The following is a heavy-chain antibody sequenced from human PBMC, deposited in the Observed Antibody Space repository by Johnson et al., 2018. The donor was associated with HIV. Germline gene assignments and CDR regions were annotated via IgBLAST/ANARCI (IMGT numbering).Heavy chain of an antibody. CDR3: ARVAPAHDAFDI. CDR1: GFTFSSYD. J-gene: IGHJ3*02. D-gene: IGHD2-2*01. V-gene: IGHV3-66*01. CDR2: LYSSGKT. Sequence: EVQLVESGGGLVQPGGSLRLSCAASGFTFSSYDMHWVRQASGKGLELVSLLYSSGKTYYADSVKGRFTISRDYSKNRLYLQMNSLRAGDTAVYYCARVAPAHDAFDIWGQGTMVTVSS.